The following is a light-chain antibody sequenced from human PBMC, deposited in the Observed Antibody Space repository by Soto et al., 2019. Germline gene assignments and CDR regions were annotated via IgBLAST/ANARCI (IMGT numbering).Light chain of an antibody. V-gene: IGKV3-11*01. J-gene: IGKJ5*01. CDR1: QSVSTY. Sequence: DIVLTQSPATLSLSPGERATLSCRASQSVSTYLAWYQQKPGQAPRLLIYYASNRATGIPARFSGSGSGTDFTLTISSLEPEDFAVYHCQQRSSWPSFGQGTRLEIK. CDR3: QQRSSWPS. CDR2: YAS.